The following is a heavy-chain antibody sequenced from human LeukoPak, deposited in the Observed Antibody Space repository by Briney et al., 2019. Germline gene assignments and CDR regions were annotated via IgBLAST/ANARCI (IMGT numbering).Heavy chain of an antibody. V-gene: IGHV3-21*01. CDR2: ISSSSSFR. Sequence: PGGSLRLYCAASGFNFSSYSMNWVRQAPGKGLEWVSSISSSSSFRYYADSVKGRFTISRDNAKTSLYLQMNSLRAEDTAVYYCARESSGYFYWGQGTLVTVSS. CDR3: ARESSGYFY. D-gene: IGHD3-22*01. J-gene: IGHJ4*02. CDR1: GFNFSSYS.